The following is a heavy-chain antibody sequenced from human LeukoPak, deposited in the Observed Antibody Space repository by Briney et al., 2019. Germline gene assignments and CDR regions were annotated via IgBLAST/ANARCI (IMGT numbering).Heavy chain of an antibody. CDR2: MNPNSGTT. V-gene: IGHV1-8*01. CDR3: ARLLRIYGGNSHLGY. D-gene: IGHD4-23*01. J-gene: IGHJ4*02. CDR1: GYTFTRYD. Sequence: ASVKVSFKGAGYTFTRYDIYWVRQPNAQGKEWMGRMNPNSGTTGYAQKFQGRVVMTRNTSISTAYMELSSLRSEDTAVYYCARLLRIYGGNSHLGYWGQGTLVTVSS.